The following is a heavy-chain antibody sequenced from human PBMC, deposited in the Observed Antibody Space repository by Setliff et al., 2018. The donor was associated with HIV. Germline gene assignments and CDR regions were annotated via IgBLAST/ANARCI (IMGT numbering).Heavy chain of an antibody. CDR3: ARDHELGAFDL. D-gene: IGHD1-26*01. CDR2: IYHTGTT. V-gene: IGHV4-59*02. CDR1: GMSVSGYY. Sequence: PSETLSLTCRVSGMSVSGYYWSWIRQSPGKGLEWIGYIYHTGTTGYNPSLKSRVTIQIDRSNNHFSLNLRSATTADTAVYFCARDHELGAFDLWGQGTMVTVSS. J-gene: IGHJ3*01.